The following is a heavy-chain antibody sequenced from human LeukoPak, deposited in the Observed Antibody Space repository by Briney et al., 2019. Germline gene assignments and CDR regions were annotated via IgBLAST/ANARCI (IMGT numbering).Heavy chain of an antibody. CDR2: ISYSGST. CDR3: ASSPYYYDSSGYPVHYFDY. D-gene: IGHD3-22*01. Sequence: SETLSLTCTVSGGSISSGSYYWAWIRQPPEKGLEWIGSISYSGSTYYNPSLKSRVTISVDTSKNQFSLKLSSVTAADTAVYYCASSPYYYDSSGYPVHYFDYWGQGTLVTASS. CDR1: GGSISSGSYY. V-gene: IGHV4-39*07. J-gene: IGHJ4*02.